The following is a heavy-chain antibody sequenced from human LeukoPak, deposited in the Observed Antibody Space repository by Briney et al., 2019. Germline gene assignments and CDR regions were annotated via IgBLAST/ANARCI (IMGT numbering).Heavy chain of an antibody. D-gene: IGHD3-10*01. V-gene: IGHV1-2*02. CDR3: AGTKVRGVMDNWFDP. CDR2: INPNSGGT. CDR1: GYTFTGYY. J-gene: IGHJ5*02. Sequence: ASVKVSCKASGYTFTGYYMHWVRQAPGQGLEWMGWINPNSGGTNYAQKFQGRVTMTRDTSISTAYMELSRLRSDDTAVYYCAGTKVRGVMDNWFDPWGQGTLVTVSS.